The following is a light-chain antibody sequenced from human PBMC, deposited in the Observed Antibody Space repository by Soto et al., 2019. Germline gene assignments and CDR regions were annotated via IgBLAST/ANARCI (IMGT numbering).Light chain of an antibody. J-gene: IGKJ2*01. Sequence: EVVLTQSPGTLSLSPGERATLSCRASENVSNNYLAWYQQKPGQAPRLLIFGSSDRAAGIPDRFSGSGSGTDFTLTISRLEPEDFAVYYCQQYGSSPPYTFGQGTKQEIK. CDR3: QQYGSSPPYT. CDR1: ENVSNNY. CDR2: GSS. V-gene: IGKV3-20*01.